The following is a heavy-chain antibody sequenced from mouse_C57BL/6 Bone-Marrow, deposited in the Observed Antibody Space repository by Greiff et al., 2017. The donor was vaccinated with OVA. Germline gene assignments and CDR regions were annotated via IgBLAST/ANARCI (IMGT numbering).Heavy chain of an antibody. J-gene: IGHJ2*01. V-gene: IGHV2-2*01. CDR3: ASTYSNYYFDY. Sequence: VQLQQSGPGLVQPSQSLSITCTVPGFSLTSYGVHWVRQSPGKGLEWLGVIWSGGSTDYNAAFISRLSISKDNSKSQVFFKMNSLQADDTAIYYCASTYSNYYFDYWGQGTTLTVSS. CDR2: IWSGGST. D-gene: IGHD2-5*01. CDR1: GFSLTSYG.